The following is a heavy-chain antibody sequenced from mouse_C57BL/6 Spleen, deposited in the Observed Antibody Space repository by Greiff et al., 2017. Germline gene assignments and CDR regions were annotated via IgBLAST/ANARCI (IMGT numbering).Heavy chain of an antibody. CDR2: IIPGSGGT. V-gene: IGHV1-54*01. CDR1: GYAFTNYL. D-gene: IGHD2-3*01. Sequence: QVQLQQSGAELVRPGTSVKVSCKASGYAFTNYLIEWVKQRPGQGLEWIGVIIPGSGGTHYNEKFKGKATLTADKSSSTAYMQLSSLTSEDSAVYFCARSGDDGYSFYAMDYWGQGTSVTVSS. J-gene: IGHJ4*01. CDR3: ARSGDDGYSFYAMDY.